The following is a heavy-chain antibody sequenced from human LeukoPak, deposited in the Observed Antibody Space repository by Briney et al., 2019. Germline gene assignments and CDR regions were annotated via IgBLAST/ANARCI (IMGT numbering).Heavy chain of an antibody. CDR3: ASGMEWELPNAFDI. V-gene: IGHV3-66*02. D-gene: IGHD1-26*01. J-gene: IGHJ3*02. CDR2: IYSGGST. CDR1: GFTVSSNY. Sequence: GGSLRLSCAASGFTVSSNYMSWVRQVPGKGLEWASVIYSGGSTYYADSVKGRFTISRDNSKNTLYLQMNSLRAEDTAVYYCASGMEWELPNAFDIWGQGTMVTVSS.